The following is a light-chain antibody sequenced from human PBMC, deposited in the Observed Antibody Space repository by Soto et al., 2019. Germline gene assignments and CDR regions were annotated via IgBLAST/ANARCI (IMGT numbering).Light chain of an antibody. CDR2: DVS. J-gene: IGLJ2*01. Sequence: QSALTQPDSVSGSPGQSITISCTGTSSDVGGYHYVSWYQQHPGKAPKLMIYDVSNRPSGVSNRFSGSKSGNTASLTISGLQAEDEADYYCSLYTSSSTLVFGGGTKLTVL. CDR1: SSDVGGYHY. CDR3: SLYTSSSTLV. V-gene: IGLV2-14*01.